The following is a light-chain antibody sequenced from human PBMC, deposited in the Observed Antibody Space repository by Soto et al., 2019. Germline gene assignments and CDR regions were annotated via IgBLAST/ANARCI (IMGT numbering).Light chain of an antibody. V-gene: IGLV2-8*01. Sequence: QSVLTQPTSASGSPGQSVTISCTGTSSDVRNYNFISWYQQYPGKAPKLMIYEVTKRPSGVPDRFSGPKSVNMASLTVSGLQAEDEADYYCSSYADFNNVLFGGGTKLTVL. CDR3: SSYADFNNVL. CDR1: SSDVRNYNF. J-gene: IGLJ3*02. CDR2: EVT.